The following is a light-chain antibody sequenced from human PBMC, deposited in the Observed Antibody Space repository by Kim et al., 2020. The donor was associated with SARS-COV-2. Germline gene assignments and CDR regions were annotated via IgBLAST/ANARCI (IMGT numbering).Light chain of an antibody. CDR2: AAS. V-gene: IGKV1-6*01. J-gene: IGKJ1*01. CDR3: LQDSRYPRT. Sequence: GGRITTTSRASQANRNGVGWDQQKTRKTPKVLIYAASTLQSGVSSRFSGSGSGTDFTLTISSLQPEDFATYYCLQDSRYPRTFGQGTKVDIK. CDR1: QANRNG.